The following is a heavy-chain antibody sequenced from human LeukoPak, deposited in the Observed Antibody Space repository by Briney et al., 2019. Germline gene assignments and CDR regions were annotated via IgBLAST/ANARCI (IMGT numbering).Heavy chain of an antibody. CDR3: ARVEMGSFWSGYYEVPYYYYMDV. CDR2: INPNSGDT. Sequence: VASVKVSCKASGYTFTGYYMHWVRQAPGQGLGWMGWINPNSGDTNYAQKFQGRVTMTRDTSISTAYMELSRLRSDDTAVYYCARVEMGSFWSGYYEVPYYYYMDVWGKGTTVTVSS. J-gene: IGHJ6*03. V-gene: IGHV1-2*02. D-gene: IGHD3-3*01. CDR1: GYTFTGYY.